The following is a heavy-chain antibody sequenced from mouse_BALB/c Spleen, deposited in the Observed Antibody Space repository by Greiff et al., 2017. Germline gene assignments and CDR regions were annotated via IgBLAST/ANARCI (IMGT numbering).Heavy chain of an antibody. D-gene: IGHD2-3*01. CDR3: ARPSMRYYAMDY. CDR2: INPSTGYT. J-gene: IGHJ4*01. CDR1: GYTFTSYW. Sequence: QVQLKQSGAELAKPGASVKMSCKASGYTFTSYWMHWVKQRPGQGLEWIGYINPSTGYTEYNQKFKDKATLTADKSSSTAYMQLSSLTSEDSAVYYCARPSMRYYAMDYWGQGTSVTVSS. V-gene: IGHV1-7*01.